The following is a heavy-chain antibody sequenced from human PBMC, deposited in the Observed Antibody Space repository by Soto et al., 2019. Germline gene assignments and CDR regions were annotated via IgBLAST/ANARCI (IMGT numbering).Heavy chain of an antibody. CDR1: GGSISSSNYY. CDR2: IYYSGST. D-gene: IGHD3-16*01. J-gene: IGHJ3*02. V-gene: IGHV4-39*01. CDR3: ASPTLGAFDM. Sequence: SETLSLTCTVSGGSISSSNYYWGWIRQPPGKGLEWIGSIYYSGSTSYNSSLKSRVTISVDTSKNQFSLRLSSVTAADTAVYYCASPTLGAFDMWGQGTMVAVSS.